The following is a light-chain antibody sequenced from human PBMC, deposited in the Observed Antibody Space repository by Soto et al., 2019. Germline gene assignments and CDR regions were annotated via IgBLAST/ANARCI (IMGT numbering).Light chain of an antibody. CDR3: QSYDSTLNTYV. CDR2: GNS. CDR1: SSNIGAGFD. Sequence: QSVLTQPPSVSGAPGQRVSTSCTGDSSNIGAGFDVHWYHQVPGTAPKLLIYGNSNRPSGVPDRFSGSKSGTSASLAITGLQAEDGADYYCQSYDSTLNTYVFGTGTKLTVL. V-gene: IGLV1-40*01. J-gene: IGLJ1*01.